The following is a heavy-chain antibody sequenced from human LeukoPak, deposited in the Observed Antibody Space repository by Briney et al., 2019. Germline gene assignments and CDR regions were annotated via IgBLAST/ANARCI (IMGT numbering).Heavy chain of an antibody. Sequence: SETLSLTCTVSGGSISSSSYYWSWIRQPPGKGLEWIGYIYYSGSTNYNPSLKSRVTISVDTSKNQFSLKLSSVTAADTAVYYCARESAAAGINWFDPWGQGTLVTVSS. J-gene: IGHJ5*02. D-gene: IGHD6-13*01. V-gene: IGHV4-61*01. CDR3: ARESAAAGINWFDP. CDR1: GGSISSSSYY. CDR2: IYYSGST.